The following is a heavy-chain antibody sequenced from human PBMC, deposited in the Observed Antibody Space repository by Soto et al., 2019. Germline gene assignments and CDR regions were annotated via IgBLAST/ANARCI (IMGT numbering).Heavy chain of an antibody. D-gene: IGHD6-19*01. Sequence: PGESLKISCKGSGYSFTSYWIGWVRQMPGKGLEWMGIIYPGDSDTRYSPSFQGQVTISADKSISTAYLQWSSLKASDTAMYYCARHGASNSSGWSLDYWGQGTLVTVSS. CDR3: ARHGASNSSGWSLDY. V-gene: IGHV5-51*01. J-gene: IGHJ4*02. CDR2: IYPGDSDT. CDR1: GYSFTSYW.